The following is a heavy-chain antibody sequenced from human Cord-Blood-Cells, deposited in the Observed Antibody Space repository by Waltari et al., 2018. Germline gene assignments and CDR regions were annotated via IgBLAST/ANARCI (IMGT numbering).Heavy chain of an antibody. D-gene: IGHD2-2*01. J-gene: IGHJ3*02. CDR1: GGSISSYY. CDR3: ARYCSSTSCYAFDI. Sequence: QVQLQASGPGLVKPSETLSLTCTVPGGSISSYYWSWIRQPPGKGLEWIGYIYYSGSTNYNPSLKSRVTISVDTSKNQFSLKLSSVTAADTAVYYCARYCSSTSCYAFDIWGQGTMVTVSS. V-gene: IGHV4-59*01. CDR2: IYYSGST.